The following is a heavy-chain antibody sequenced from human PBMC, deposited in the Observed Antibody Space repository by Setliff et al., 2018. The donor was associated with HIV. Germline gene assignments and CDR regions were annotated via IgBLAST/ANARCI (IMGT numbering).Heavy chain of an antibody. V-gene: IGHV5-51*01. J-gene: IGHJ4*02. CDR1: GFNFNTDW. Sequence: GESLKISCQGSGFNFNTDWIVWVRQIPGKGLEWMGSIFPGDSDTRYSPSFEDQVTISVDKSISTAYLQWRSLKTSDTAIYYCTRRRRAPGTESLEAYWGQGTLVTVSS. CDR2: IFPGDSDT. D-gene: IGHD1-26*01. CDR3: TRRRRAPGTESLEAY.